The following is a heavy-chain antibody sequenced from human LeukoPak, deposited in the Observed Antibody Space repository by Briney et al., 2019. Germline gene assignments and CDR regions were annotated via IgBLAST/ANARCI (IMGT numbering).Heavy chain of an antibody. J-gene: IGHJ4*02. Sequence: SQTLSLTCALSGDSVSSNSAAWHWIRQSPSRGLEWLGRTYYRSKWYNDYAVSVKSRITINPDTSKNQFSLQLNSVTPEDTAVYYCAREGIAARPRGYFDYWGQGTLVTVSS. D-gene: IGHD6-6*01. CDR1: GDSVSSNSAA. CDR3: AREGIAARPRGYFDY. V-gene: IGHV6-1*01. CDR2: TYYRSKWYN.